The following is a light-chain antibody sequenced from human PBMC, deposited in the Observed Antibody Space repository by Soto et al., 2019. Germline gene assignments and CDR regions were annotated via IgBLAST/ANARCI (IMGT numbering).Light chain of an antibody. CDR3: GTWDFSLSAGV. Sequence: QSALTQPASVSGSPGQSITISCTGTSNDVGIYNYVSWYQQHPGKAPKLIIYDNYKRPSGIPDRFSGAKSGTSATLGITGLQTGDEADYHCGTWDFSLSAGVFGGGTKLTVL. J-gene: IGLJ3*02. CDR1: SNDVGIYNY. V-gene: IGLV1-51*01. CDR2: DNY.